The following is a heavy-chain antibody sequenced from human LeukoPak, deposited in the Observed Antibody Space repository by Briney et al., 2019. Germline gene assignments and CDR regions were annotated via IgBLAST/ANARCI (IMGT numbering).Heavy chain of an antibody. CDR2: IRYDGSNK. Sequence: GGSLRLSCAASGFTFSSYGMHWVRQAPGKGLEWVAFIRYDGSNKYYADSVKGRFTISRDNSKNTLYLQMNSLRAEDTAVYYCAKDIYCGGDCYIRAGDSWGQGTLVTVSS. CDR3: AKDIYCGGDCYIRAGDS. D-gene: IGHD2-21*02. V-gene: IGHV3-30*02. CDR1: GFTFSSYG. J-gene: IGHJ4*02.